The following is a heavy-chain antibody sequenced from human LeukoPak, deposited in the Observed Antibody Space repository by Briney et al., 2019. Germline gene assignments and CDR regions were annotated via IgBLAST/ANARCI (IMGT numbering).Heavy chain of an antibody. Sequence: PGGSLRLSCAASGFTFSNYGMSWVRQAPGKGLQRVSVISHSGVNTYYADSVKGRFTISRDSSKNTLFLQMNSLRAEDTAVYYCAKVSSSSCYGWNDYWGQGTLVTVSS. CDR2: ISHSGVNT. D-gene: IGHD2-2*01. CDR3: AKVSSSSCYGWNDY. V-gene: IGHV3-23*01. CDR1: GFTFSNYG. J-gene: IGHJ4*02.